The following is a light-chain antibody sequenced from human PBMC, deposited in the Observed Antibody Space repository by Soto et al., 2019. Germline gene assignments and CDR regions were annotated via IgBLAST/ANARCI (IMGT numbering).Light chain of an antibody. CDR1: SGHSSHA. J-gene: IGLJ3*02. CDR2: LNSDGSH. CDR3: QTSVTGIWV. V-gene: IGLV4-69*01. Sequence: QPVLTQSPSASASLGASVKLTCTLSSGHSSHAIAWHQQQPEKGPRYLMTLNSDGSHSKGDGIPDRFSGSSSGAERYLTISSLQSEDEAEYYCQTSVTGIWVFGGGTKLTVL.